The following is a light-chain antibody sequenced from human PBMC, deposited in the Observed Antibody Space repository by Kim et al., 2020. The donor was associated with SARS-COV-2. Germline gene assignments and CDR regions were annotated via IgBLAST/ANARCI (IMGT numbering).Light chain of an antibody. Sequence: EIVMTQSPDTLSVSPGERATLSCRASQSVSSNLAWYQQKPGQAPRLLIYGASTRATGIPARFSGSGSGTEFILTISSLQSEDFAVYYCQQYSNWPRGTFGQGTKVDIK. CDR3: QQYSNWPRGT. J-gene: IGKJ1*01. CDR1: QSVSSN. CDR2: GAS. V-gene: IGKV3-15*01.